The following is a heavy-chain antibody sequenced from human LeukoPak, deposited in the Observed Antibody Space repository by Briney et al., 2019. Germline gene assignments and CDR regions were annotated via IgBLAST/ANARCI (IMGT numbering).Heavy chain of an antibody. Sequence: GGSLRLSCAASGFTFSGYAIHWVRQAPGKGLEWVAFISYDGSIKYYADSVKGRCTISRDNSKNTLNLQINGLRAEDTAVYYCARDLSEKYSIDYWGQGTLVTVSS. CDR1: GFTFSGYA. CDR3: ARDLSEKYSIDY. D-gene: IGHD2-15*01. V-gene: IGHV3-30-3*01. J-gene: IGHJ4*02. CDR2: ISYDGSIK.